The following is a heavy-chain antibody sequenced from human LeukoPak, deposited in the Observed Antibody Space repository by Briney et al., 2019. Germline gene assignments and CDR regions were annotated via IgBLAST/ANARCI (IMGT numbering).Heavy chain of an antibody. D-gene: IGHD4-17*01. J-gene: IGHJ4*02. Sequence: GGSLRLSCAVSGIIFSSYSMNWVRQAPGKGLEWVSSISSSTSYIYYADSVKGRFTISKDNAKNSLYLQMNSLRAEDTAVYYCARAGGSTVSHSNYWGQGTLVTVSS. CDR3: ARAGGSTVSHSNY. CDR2: ISSSTSYI. CDR1: GIIFSSYS. V-gene: IGHV3-21*01.